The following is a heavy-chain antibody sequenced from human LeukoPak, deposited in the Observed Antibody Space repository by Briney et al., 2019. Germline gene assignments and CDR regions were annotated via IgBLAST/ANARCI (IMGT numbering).Heavy chain of an antibody. CDR1: GYSISSGYY. D-gene: IGHD3-22*01. Sequence: SETLSLTCTVSGYSISSGYYWGWIRQPPGKGLEWIGSIYHSGSTYYNPSLKSRVTISVDTSKNQFSLKLSSVTAPDTAVYYCARTYPKSGYYRYYFDYWGQGTLVTVSS. CDR2: IYHSGST. V-gene: IGHV4-38-2*02. J-gene: IGHJ4*02. CDR3: ARTYPKSGYYRYYFDY.